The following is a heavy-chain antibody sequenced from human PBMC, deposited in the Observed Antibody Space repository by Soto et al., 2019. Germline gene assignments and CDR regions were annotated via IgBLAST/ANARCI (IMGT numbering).Heavy chain of an antibody. D-gene: IGHD1-1*01. CDR1: GYTFTSYD. Sequence: ASVKVSCKASGYTFTSYDIYWVRQATGQGLEWMGWMNPNTGNSGYAQKFQGRVTVTSDASINTVHMELSSLRSEDTAVYYCARRAETNGWNGFGADKYYFDFWGQGTLVTVSS. CDR2: MNPNTGNS. CDR3: ARRAETNGWNGFGADKYYFDF. J-gene: IGHJ4*02. V-gene: IGHV1-8*01.